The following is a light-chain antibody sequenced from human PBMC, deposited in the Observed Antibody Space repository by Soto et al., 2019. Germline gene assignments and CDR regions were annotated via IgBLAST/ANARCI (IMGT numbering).Light chain of an antibody. Sequence: EIVLTQSPGTLSLSPGERATLSCRASQSVSSSYLAWYQQKPGQAPRLLIYGASSRATGIPERFSGSGSGADFTLTISRLEPEDLAVYYCQQYGSSPPTFGQGTKLEIK. CDR1: QSVSSSY. V-gene: IGKV3-20*01. J-gene: IGKJ2*01. CDR2: GAS. CDR3: QQYGSSPPT.